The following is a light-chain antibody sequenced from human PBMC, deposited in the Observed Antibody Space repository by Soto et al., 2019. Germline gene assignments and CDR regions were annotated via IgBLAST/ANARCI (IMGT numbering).Light chain of an antibody. Sequence: DIVMTQSPDSLAVSLGERATINCKSSQSVLYSSNNKNYLAWYQQKPGQPPKLLIYWASTRESGVPDRFSGSGSGTDFTLTISSLQAEDVAVYYCQHLNNWPSYTFGQGTKLEIK. V-gene: IGKV4-1*01. CDR1: QSVLYSSNNKNY. J-gene: IGKJ2*01. CDR2: WAS. CDR3: QHLNNWPSYT.